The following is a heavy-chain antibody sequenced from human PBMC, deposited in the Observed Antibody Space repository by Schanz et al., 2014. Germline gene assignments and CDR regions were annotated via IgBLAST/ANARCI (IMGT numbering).Heavy chain of an antibody. J-gene: IGHJ6*02. CDR2: ISVYHGHT. CDR1: GYTFNNHG. CDR3: VRDAGWAFGDCHGMDV. D-gene: IGHD3-10*01. V-gene: IGHV1-18*01. Sequence: QVQLVQSGGEVKKPGASATVSCKASGYTFNNHGISWVRQAPGQGLEWMGWISVYHGHTNYAEKVHGRVTMTTATATSTAYMELRSLISDDTAVYYCVRDAGWAFGDCHGMDVWGQGTSVTVSS.